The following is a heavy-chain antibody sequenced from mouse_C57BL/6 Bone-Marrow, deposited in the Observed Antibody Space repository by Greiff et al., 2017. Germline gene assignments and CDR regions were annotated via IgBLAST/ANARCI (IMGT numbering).Heavy chain of an antibody. CDR3: ARPYGNYVDAMDY. V-gene: IGHV5-6*01. CDR2: ISSGGSYT. Sequence: EVKLVESGGDLVKPGGSLKLSCAASGFTFSSYGMSWVRQTPDKRLEWVATISSGGSYTYYPDSVKGRFTISRDNAKNTLYLQMSSLKSEDTAMYYGARPYGNYVDAMDYWGQGTAVTVSS. CDR1: GFTFSSYG. J-gene: IGHJ4*01. D-gene: IGHD2-1*01.